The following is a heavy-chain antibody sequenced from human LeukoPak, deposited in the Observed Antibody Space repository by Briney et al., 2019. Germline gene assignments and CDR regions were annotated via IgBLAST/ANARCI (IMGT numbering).Heavy chain of an antibody. J-gene: IGHJ4*02. CDR3: AKAPIVVPAAYFDY. CDR2: ISGSGGST. V-gene: IGHV3-23*01. CDR1: GFTFNSYA. Sequence: PGGSLRLSCAASGFTFNSYAMSWVRQAPGKGLEWVSAISGSGGSTYYADSVKGRFTISRDNSKNTLYLQMNSLRAEDTAVYYCAKAPIVVPAAYFDYWGQGTLVTVSS. D-gene: IGHD2-2*01.